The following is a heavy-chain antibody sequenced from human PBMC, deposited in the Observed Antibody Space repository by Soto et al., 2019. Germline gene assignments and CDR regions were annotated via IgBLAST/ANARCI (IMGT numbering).Heavy chain of an antibody. D-gene: IGHD6-19*01. Sequence: GGSLRLSCAASGFTFSSYSMNWVRQAPGKGLEWVSYISSSSSTIYYADSVKGRFTISRDNAKNSLYLQMNSLRAEDTAVYYCAKLEQQWLPTTYYFDYWGQGTLVTVYS. CDR3: AKLEQQWLPTTYYFDY. CDR1: GFTFSSYS. V-gene: IGHV3-48*01. CDR2: ISSSSSTI. J-gene: IGHJ4*02.